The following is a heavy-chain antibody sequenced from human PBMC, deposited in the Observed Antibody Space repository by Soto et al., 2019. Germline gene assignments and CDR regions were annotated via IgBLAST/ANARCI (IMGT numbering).Heavy chain of an antibody. D-gene: IGHD5-12*01. J-gene: IGHJ4*02. CDR3: AKGGGAYVY. CDR1: GFTFSSYA. Sequence: EVQLLESGGGLVQPGGSLRLSCAASGFTFSSYAMNWVRQAPGKGLEWVSTISGGGGGTYYADSVKGRFTISRDNSKNTLLLQMNSLRAEDTAVYYCAKGGGAYVYGGQGTLVTVSS. V-gene: IGHV3-23*01. CDR2: ISGGGGGT.